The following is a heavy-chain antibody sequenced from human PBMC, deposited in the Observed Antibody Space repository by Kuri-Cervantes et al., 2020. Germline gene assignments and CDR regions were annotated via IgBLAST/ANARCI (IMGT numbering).Heavy chain of an antibody. D-gene: IGHD3-22*01. CDR3: VRDVGYYDTAGKY. V-gene: IGHV1-18*01. Sequence: ASVKVSCKASGYTFTSYGISWVRQAPGQGLEWMGWISAYNGVTNFAQKFQGRVTMTIDTSTSTAFMELRSLRSDDTAVYYCVRDVGYYDTAGKYWGQGTLVTVSS. CDR2: ISAYNGVT. J-gene: IGHJ4*02. CDR1: GYTFTSYG.